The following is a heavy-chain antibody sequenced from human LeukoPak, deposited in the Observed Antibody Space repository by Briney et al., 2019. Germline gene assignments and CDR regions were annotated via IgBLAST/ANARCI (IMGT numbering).Heavy chain of an antibody. J-gene: IGHJ4*02. D-gene: IGHD6-19*01. CDR1: GGSISSYY. V-gene: IGHV4-59*01. CDR2: IYYSGST. CDR3: ARLAVAAYDY. Sequence: SETLSLTCTVSGGSISSYYWSWIRQPPGKGLEWIGYIYYSGSTNYNPSLKSRVTISVDTSKNQFSLKLSSVTAADTAVYYCARLAVAAYDYWGQGTLVTISS.